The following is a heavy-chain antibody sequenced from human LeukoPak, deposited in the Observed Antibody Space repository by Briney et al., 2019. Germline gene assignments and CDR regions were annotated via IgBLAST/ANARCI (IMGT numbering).Heavy chain of an antibody. V-gene: IGHV4-61*02. Sequence: SETLSLTCTVSGGSISSGSYYWSWIRQPAGKGLEWIGRIYTSGSTNYNPSLKSRVTISVDTSKNQFSLKLSSVTAADTAVYYCARSTVTKGYYYMDVWGKGTTVTISS. CDR2: IYTSGST. CDR3: ARSTVTKGYYYMDV. CDR1: GGSISSGSYY. J-gene: IGHJ6*03. D-gene: IGHD4-17*01.